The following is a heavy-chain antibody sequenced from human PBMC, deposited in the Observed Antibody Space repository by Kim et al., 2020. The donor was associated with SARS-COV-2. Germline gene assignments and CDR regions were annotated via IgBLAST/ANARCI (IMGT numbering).Heavy chain of an antibody. D-gene: IGHD3-9*01. J-gene: IGHJ4*02. V-gene: IGHV3-33*01. CDR1: GFTFSSYG. Sequence: GGSLRLSCAASGFTFSSYGMHWVRQAPGKGREWVAVIWYDGSNKYYADSVKGRFTISRDNSKNTMYLQMNSLRAEDTAVYYCAREGWYYDILTGYQDSYFDYWGQGTLVTVSS. CDR3: AREGWYYDILTGYQDSYFDY. CDR2: IWYDGSNK.